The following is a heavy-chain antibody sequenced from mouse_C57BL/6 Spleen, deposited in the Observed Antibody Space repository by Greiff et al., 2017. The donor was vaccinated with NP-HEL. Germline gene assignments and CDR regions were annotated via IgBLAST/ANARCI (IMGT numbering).Heavy chain of an antibody. CDR3: ARAITTVVDPWYLDV. V-gene: IGHV1-64*01. CDR2: IHPNSGST. J-gene: IGHJ1*03. Sequence: QVQLQQPGAELVKPGASVKLSCKASGYTFTSYWMHWVKQRPGQGLEWIGMIHPNSGSTNYNEKFKSKATLTVDKSSSTAYMQLSSLTSEDSAVYYCARAITTVVDPWYLDVWGTGTTVTVSS. D-gene: IGHD1-1*01. CDR1: GYTFTSYW.